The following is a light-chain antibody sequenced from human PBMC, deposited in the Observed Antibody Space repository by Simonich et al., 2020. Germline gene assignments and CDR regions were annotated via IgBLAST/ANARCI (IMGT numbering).Light chain of an antibody. CDR2: DVS. CDR1: SSDVGGYNY. J-gene: IGLJ2*01. CDR3: SSYTSSSTLV. Sequence: QSALTQPASVSGSPGQSITISCTGTSSDVGGYNYVSLYQQHPGKAPKLMIYDVSKRPSGFSTRFSGSKSCNTASLTISGLQAEDEADYYCSSYTSSSTLVFGGGTKLTVL. V-gene: IGLV2-14*01.